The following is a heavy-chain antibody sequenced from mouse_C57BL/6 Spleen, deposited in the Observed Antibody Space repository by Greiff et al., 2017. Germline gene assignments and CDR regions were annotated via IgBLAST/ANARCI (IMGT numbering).Heavy chain of an antibody. D-gene: IGHD1-1*01. V-gene: IGHV3-6*01. CDR3: ARESSPWYFDV. J-gene: IGHJ1*03. Sequence: EVKLEESGPGLVKPSQSLSLTCSVTGYSITSGYYWNWIRQFPGNKLEWMGYISYDGSNNYNPSLKNRISITRDTSKNQFFLKLNSVTTEDTATYYCARESSPWYFDVWGTGTTVTVSS. CDR2: ISYDGSN. CDR1: GYSITSGYY.